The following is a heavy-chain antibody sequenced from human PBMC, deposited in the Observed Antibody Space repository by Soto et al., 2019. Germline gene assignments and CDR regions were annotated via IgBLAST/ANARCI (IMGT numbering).Heavy chain of an antibody. Sequence: QVQLVQSGAEVKKPGSSVKVSCKASGGTFSSYAISWVRQAPGQGLEWMGGIIPIFGTANYAQKLQGRVTITADKSTNTAYMELSSLRSEDTAVYFCARVVVPGFVTYYGMDVWGQGTTVTVSS. D-gene: IGHD2-2*01. CDR2: IIPIFGTA. J-gene: IGHJ6*02. CDR3: ARVVVPGFVTYYGMDV. CDR1: GGTFSSYA. V-gene: IGHV1-69*06.